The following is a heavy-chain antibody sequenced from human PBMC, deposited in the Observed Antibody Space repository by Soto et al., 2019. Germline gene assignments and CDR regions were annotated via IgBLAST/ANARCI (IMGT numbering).Heavy chain of an antibody. Sequence: EVQLVESGGGLVQPGGSLRLSCAASGFTFSSYSMNWVRQAPGKGLEWVSYISSSSTTKYYADSVKGRFTISRDNAKNSLYPQMNSLRAEDTAVYYCARDGCSGSICLNWFDPWGQGTLVTVSS. J-gene: IGHJ5*02. CDR1: GFTFSSYS. D-gene: IGHD2-15*01. V-gene: IGHV3-48*01. CDR2: ISSSSTTK. CDR3: ARDGCSGSICLNWFDP.